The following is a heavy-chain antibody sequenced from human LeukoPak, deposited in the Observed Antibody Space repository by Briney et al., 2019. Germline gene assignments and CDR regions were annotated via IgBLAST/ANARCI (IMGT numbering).Heavy chain of an antibody. CDR2: ISSSSSYI. Sequence: GGSLRLSCAASGFTFSSYSMNWVRQAPGKGLEWVSSISSSSSYIYYADSVKGRFTISRDNAKNSLYLQMNSLRAEDTAVYYCARSRRVKSIVASTPAVDDWGQGTLVTVSS. CDR1: GFTFSSYS. J-gene: IGHJ4*02. D-gene: IGHD6-6*01. V-gene: IGHV3-21*01. CDR3: ARSRRVKSIVASTPAVDD.